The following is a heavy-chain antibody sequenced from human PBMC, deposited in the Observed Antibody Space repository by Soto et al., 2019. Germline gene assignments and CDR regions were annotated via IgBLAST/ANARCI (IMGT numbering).Heavy chain of an antibody. CDR3: ARYNYDSSGEFDY. CDR2: ISYDGNIR. V-gene: IGHV3-33*05. J-gene: IGHJ4*02. CDR1: GVTFSTYS. Sequence: SGVTFSTYSINWVRQAPGKGLEWVASISYDGNIRYSADSVKGRFTISRDNSKNTLYLQMNSLRAEDTAVYYCARYNYDSSGEFDYWGQGTLVNVSS. D-gene: IGHD3-22*01.